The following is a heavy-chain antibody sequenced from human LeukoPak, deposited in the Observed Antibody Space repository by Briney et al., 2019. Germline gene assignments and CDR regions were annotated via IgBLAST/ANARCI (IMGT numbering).Heavy chain of an antibody. V-gene: IGHV1-24*01. D-gene: IGHD6-13*01. CDR1: GYTLTELS. CDR3: PTANRSLAAGGHSNWYFDL. Sequence: ASVKVSCKVSGYTLTELSMHLVRQAPGKGLEWMGGFDPEDGETIYAQKFQGRVTMTEDTSTDTDYMELSSLRSEDTALYYCPTANRSLAAGGHSNWYFDLWGRGTLVTVSS. J-gene: IGHJ2*01. CDR2: FDPEDGET.